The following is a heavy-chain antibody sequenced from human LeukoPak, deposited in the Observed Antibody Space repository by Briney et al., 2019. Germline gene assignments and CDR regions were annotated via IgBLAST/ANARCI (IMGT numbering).Heavy chain of an antibody. D-gene: IGHD4-17*01. CDR1: GFTFSSYA. Sequence: SGGSLRLSCAASGFTFSSYAMSWVRQAPGKGLEWVSDISGSGGNTYYADSVKGRFTISRDNSKNTLYLQMSSLRAEDTAVYYCANPPTVTKTRFDPWGQGTLVTVSS. J-gene: IGHJ5*02. CDR2: ISGSGGNT. CDR3: ANPPTVTKTRFDP. V-gene: IGHV3-23*01.